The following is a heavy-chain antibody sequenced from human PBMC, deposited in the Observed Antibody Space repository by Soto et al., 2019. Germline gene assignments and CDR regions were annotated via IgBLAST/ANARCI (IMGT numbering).Heavy chain of an antibody. CDR1: VLTCSGSA. CDR2: IRSKANSYAT. V-gene: IGHV3-73*01. CDR3: TRLGRNDYGVSIDY. Sequence: PGRSVRLSCAASVLTCSGSAMHWVRQDSGKGLEWVGRIRSKANSYATAYAASVKGRFTISRDDSKNTAYLQMNSLKTEDTAVYYCTRLGRNDYGVSIDYWGQGTLVTVSS. J-gene: IGHJ4*02. D-gene: IGHD4-17*01.